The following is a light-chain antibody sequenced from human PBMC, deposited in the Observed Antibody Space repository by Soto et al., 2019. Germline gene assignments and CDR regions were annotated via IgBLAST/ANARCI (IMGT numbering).Light chain of an antibody. CDR3: QQSYRTPYT. CDR2: DAS. J-gene: IGKJ2*01. V-gene: IGKV1-39*01. CDR1: QGISTY. Sequence: DIQMTPSPSSLSASVGDRVTITCRASQGISTYLVWYQQRQGRAPKLLIYDASSLLIGVPSRFSGSGSGTDFTINLSSFQPEDFATYCCQQSYRTPYTFGQGTKLETK.